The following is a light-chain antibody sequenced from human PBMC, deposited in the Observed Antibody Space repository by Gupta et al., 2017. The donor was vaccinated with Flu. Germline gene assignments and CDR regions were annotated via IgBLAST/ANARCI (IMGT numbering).Light chain of an antibody. J-gene: IGLJ3*02. CDR2: EVS. CDR1: SSDVGGYNF. V-gene: IGLV2-14*01. CDR3: SSYSYTITRV. Sequence: QSALTQPASVSGSPGQSITISCTGSSSDVGGYNFVSWYQQHPGKAPNLMIYEVSSRPSGVSNRFSGSKSGNTASLTISGLQAEDEADYYCSSYSYTITRVFGGGTKLTVL.